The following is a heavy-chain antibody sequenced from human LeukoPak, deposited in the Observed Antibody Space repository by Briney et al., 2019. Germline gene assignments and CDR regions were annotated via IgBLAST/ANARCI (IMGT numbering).Heavy chain of an antibody. CDR2: ISAYNGNT. CDR1: GYTFSSSD. CDR3: ARDRRTYYDFWSGAPGAFDI. D-gene: IGHD3-3*01. V-gene: IGHV1-18*01. Sequence: GASVKVSCKASGYTFSSSDINWVRQAPGQGLEWMGWISAYNGNTNYAQKLQGRVTMTTDTSTSTAYMGLRSLRSDDTAVYYCARDRRTYYDFWSGAPGAFDIWGQGTMVTVSS. J-gene: IGHJ3*02.